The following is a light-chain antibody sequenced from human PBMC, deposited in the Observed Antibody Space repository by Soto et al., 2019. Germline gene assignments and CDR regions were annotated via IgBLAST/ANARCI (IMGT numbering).Light chain of an antibody. V-gene: IGKV1D-12*01. CDR3: HQANSFPPR. CDR2: GAS. CDR1: QGISSW. Sequence: DIQMTQSPSSLSASVGDSVTITCRASQGISSWLAWYQQRPGRAPNLLIYGASILRSGVPSRFSATGSGTDFTLTISNLQPEDFATYYCHQANSFPPRFGQGTRLEIK. J-gene: IGKJ5*01.